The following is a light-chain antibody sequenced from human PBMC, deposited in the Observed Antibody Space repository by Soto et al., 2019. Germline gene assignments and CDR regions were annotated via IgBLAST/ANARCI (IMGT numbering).Light chain of an antibody. CDR1: RSDVGGYNY. CDR2: GVS. V-gene: IGLV2-11*01. J-gene: IGLJ1*01. Sequence: QSALTQPRSVSASPGQSVTISCTGTRSDVGGYNYVSWYQHHPGKAPKLMIYGVSARPSGVPDRFSGSKSGNTASLTISGLHAEDEADYYCCSYAGTPYVFGSGTKLTVL. CDR3: CSYAGTPYV.